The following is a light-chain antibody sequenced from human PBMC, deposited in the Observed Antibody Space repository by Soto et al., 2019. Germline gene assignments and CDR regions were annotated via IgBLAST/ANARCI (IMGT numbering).Light chain of an antibody. CDR1: QGIKND. CDR2: AAS. J-gene: IGKJ4*01. CDR3: LQDYNYPFT. Sequence: AIQMTQSPSSLSASVGDRVTITCRASQGIKNDLGWYQQKPGKAPKLLISAASSLESGIPSRFIGSGSGTDFTLTITSLQPEDFATYYGLQDYNYPFTFGGGTSVEVK. V-gene: IGKV1-6*01.